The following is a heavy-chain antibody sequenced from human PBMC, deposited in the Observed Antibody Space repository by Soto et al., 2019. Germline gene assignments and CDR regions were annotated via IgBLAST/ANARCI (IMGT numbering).Heavy chain of an antibody. CDR1: GGSISSSSYY. J-gene: IGHJ6*02. CDR3: ARYIYDLGTYYYGMDV. V-gene: IGHV4-39*01. CDR2: IYYSGST. Sequence: SLTCTVSGGSISSSSYYWGWIRQPPGKGLEWIGSIYYSGSTYYNPSLKSRVTISVDTSKNQFSLKLSSVTAADTAVYYCARYIYDLGTYYYGMDVWGQGTTVTVSS. D-gene: IGHD3-3*01.